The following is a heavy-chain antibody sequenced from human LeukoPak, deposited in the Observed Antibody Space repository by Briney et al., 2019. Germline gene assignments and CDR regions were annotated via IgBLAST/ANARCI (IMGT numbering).Heavy chain of an antibody. CDR1: GFTFSSYV. CDR2: IGPNGGTT. V-gene: IGHV3-23*01. Sequence: GGSLRLSGAASGFTFSSYVMTWVRQAPGKGLEWVSAIGPNGGTTYYADSVKGRFTISRDNSKNTLYLQMSSLRAEDTAIYYCAKGKYNDDWGQGTLLTVSS. D-gene: IGHD1-1*01. J-gene: IGHJ4*02. CDR3: AKGKYNDD.